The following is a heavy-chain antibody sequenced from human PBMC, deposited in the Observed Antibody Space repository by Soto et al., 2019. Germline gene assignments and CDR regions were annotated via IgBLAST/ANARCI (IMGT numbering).Heavy chain of an antibody. CDR2: IYHSGSI. J-gene: IGHJ4*02. CDR3: ARTPYYFDY. Sequence: SETLSLTCVVSGDSISSSNWWSWVRQPPGKGLEWIGEIYHSGSISYNPSLKSRVTISLDKSKNQFSLKVNSLTAADTAVYYCARTPYYFDYWGQGTLVTVSS. CDR1: GDSISSSNW. V-gene: IGHV4-4*02.